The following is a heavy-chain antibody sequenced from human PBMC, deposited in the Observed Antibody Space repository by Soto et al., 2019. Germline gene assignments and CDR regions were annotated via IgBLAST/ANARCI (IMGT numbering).Heavy chain of an antibody. Sequence: SETLSLTCTVSGGSISSYYWSWIRQPPGKRLEWIGYIYYSGITNYNPSLKSRVTISVDTSKNQFSLKLSSVTAADTAVYYCARVSMGVFADCQAPNWFDPWGQGTLVTVSS. CDR2: IYYSGIT. J-gene: IGHJ5*02. CDR3: ARVSMGVFADCQAPNWFDP. V-gene: IGHV4-59*01. D-gene: IGHD2-8*01. CDR1: GGSISSYY.